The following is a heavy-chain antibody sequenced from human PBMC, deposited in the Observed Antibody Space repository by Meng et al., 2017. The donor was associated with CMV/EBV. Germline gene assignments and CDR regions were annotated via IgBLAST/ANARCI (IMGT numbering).Heavy chain of an antibody. J-gene: IGHJ4*02. Sequence: GESLKISCAASGFTFSSYAMSWVRQAPGKGLEWVSVIYSGGSSTYYADSVKGRFTISRDNSKNTLYLQMNSLRAEDMAVYYCAKTAGGARMPWVPGWYFDYWGQGTLVTVSS. D-gene: IGHD3-16*01. CDR3: AKTAGGARMPWVPGWYFDY. V-gene: IGHV3-23*03. CDR1: GFTFSSYA. CDR2: IYSGGSST.